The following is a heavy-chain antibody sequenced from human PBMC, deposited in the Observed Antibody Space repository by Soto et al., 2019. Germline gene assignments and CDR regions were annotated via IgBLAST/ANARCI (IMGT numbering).Heavy chain of an antibody. V-gene: IGHV1-2*02. J-gene: IGHJ4*02. CDR2: INPNSGGT. CDR1: GYTFTGYY. Sequence: ASVKVSCKASGYTFTGYYMHWVRQAPGQGLEWMGWINPNSGGTSYAQKFQGRVTMTRDTSISTAYMELSRLRSDDTAVYYCARAPEFDYYDSSGYSVPYRYWGQGTLVTVSS. CDR3: ARAPEFDYYDSSGYSVPYRY. D-gene: IGHD3-22*01.